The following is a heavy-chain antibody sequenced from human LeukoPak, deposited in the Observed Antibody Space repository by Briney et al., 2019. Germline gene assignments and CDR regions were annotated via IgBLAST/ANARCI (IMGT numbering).Heavy chain of an antibody. V-gene: IGHV3-7*01. CDR3: ARWNLKWELLRSGTYYFDF. D-gene: IGHD1-26*01. Sequence: GGSLRLSCAASGFTFSSYWMSWVRQAPGKGLEWVANIKQDGSEKYYVDSVKGRFTISRDNAKNSLYLQMNSLRAEDTAVYYCARWNLKWELLRSGTYYFDFWGQGTLVTVSS. CDR1: GFTFSSYW. J-gene: IGHJ4*02. CDR2: IKQDGSEK.